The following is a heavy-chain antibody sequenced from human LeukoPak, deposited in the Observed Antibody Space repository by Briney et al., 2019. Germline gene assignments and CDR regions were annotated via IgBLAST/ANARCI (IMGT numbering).Heavy chain of an antibody. CDR3: ARHAEYNSGWHFYLDH. Sequence: SETPSLTCTVSGVSTTNGIYYWAWIRQPPGKGLEWIGSVHNVGSTYYNLSLRSRVTMSIDTSKNQFSLRLNSVTAADTAVYYCARHAEYNSGWHFYLDHWGQGILVTVSS. CDR2: VHNVGST. V-gene: IGHV4-39*01. J-gene: IGHJ4*02. CDR1: GVSTTNGIYY. D-gene: IGHD6-19*01.